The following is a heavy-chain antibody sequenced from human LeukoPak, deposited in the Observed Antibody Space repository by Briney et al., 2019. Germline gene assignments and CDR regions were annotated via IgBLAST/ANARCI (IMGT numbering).Heavy chain of an antibody. CDR1: GGTFISYA. J-gene: IGHJ4*02. CDR2: IIPIFGTA. D-gene: IGHD6-6*01. V-gene: IGHV1-69*05. CDR3: ARSEYSSSPFDY. Sequence: SVKVSCKASGGTFISYAISWVRQAPGQGLEWMGGIIPIFGTANYAQKFQGRVTITTDESTSTAYMELSSLRSEDTAVYYCARSEYSSSPFDYWGQGTLVTVSS.